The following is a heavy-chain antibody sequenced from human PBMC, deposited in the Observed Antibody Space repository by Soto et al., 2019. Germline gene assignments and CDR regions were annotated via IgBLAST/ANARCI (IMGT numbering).Heavy chain of an antibody. D-gene: IGHD3-3*01. J-gene: IGHJ6*03. CDR2: IWYDGSNK. CDR1: GFTFSSYG. V-gene: IGHV3-33*01. Sequence: TGGSLRLSCAASGFTFSSYGMHWVRQAPGKGLEWVAVIWYDGSNKYYADSVKGRFTISRDNSKNTLYLQMNSLRAEDTAVYYCARSQLLRFLEWFSSSGHYYYYYMDVWGKGTTVTVSS. CDR3: ARSQLLRFLEWFSSSGHYYYYYMDV.